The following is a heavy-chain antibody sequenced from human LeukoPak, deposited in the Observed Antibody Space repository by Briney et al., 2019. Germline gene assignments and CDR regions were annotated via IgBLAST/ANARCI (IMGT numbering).Heavy chain of an antibody. J-gene: IGHJ3*02. V-gene: IGHV1-46*01. Sequence: ASVKVSCKASGYTFTSYYMHWVRQAPGQGLEWMGIINSSGASTSHAQKFQGRVTMTRDTSTSTVYMELSSLRSEDTAVYYCARAKNRAYAFDIWGQGTMVTVSS. D-gene: IGHD2/OR15-2a*01. CDR2: INSSGAST. CDR1: GYTFTSYY. CDR3: ARAKNRAYAFDI.